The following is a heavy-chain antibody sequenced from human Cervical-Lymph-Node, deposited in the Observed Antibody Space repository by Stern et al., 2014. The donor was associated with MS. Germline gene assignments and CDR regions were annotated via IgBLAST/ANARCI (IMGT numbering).Heavy chain of an antibody. CDR2: IWDDGSNR. Sequence: VQLVESGGGVVQPGRSLRLSCAASGFTFSRSGMHWVRQAPGQGLEWLASIWDDGSNRYYADSVKGRFTISRDNSKNTLYLQMNSLRAEDTAVYYCAREGGNTAEYFQHWGQGTLVTVSS. CDR1: GFTFSRSG. CDR3: AREGGNTAEYFQH. V-gene: IGHV3-33*01. J-gene: IGHJ1*01. D-gene: IGHD4-23*01.